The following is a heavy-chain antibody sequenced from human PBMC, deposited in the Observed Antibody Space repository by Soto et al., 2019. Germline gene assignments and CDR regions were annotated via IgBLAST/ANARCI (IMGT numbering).Heavy chain of an antibody. CDR2: IYPGDSDT. D-gene: IGHD6-13*01. J-gene: IGHJ6*02. Sequence: GESLKISCKGSGYSFTTYWIAWVRQMPGKGLEWMGIIYPGDSDTRYSPSFQGQVTISADKSINTAYLQWSSLKASDIAMYYFARPSAAGKGAYYYYGMDVWGQGTTVTVSS. CDR1: GYSFTTYW. CDR3: ARPSAAGKGAYYYYGMDV. V-gene: IGHV5-51*01.